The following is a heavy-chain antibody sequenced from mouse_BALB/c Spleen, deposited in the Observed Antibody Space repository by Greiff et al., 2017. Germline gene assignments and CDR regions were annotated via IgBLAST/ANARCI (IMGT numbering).Heavy chain of an antibody. CDR2: IWAGGST. J-gene: IGHJ3*01. D-gene: IGHD2-10*02. CDR3: ARGPSYGNLAWFAY. CDR1: GFSLTSYG. V-gene: IGHV2-9*02. Sequence: QVQLKESGPGLVAPSQSLSITCTVSGFSLTSYGVHWVRQPPGKGLEWLGVIWAGGSTNYNSALMSRLSISKDNSKSQVFLKMNSLQTDDTAMYYCARGPSYGNLAWFAYWGQGTLVTVSA.